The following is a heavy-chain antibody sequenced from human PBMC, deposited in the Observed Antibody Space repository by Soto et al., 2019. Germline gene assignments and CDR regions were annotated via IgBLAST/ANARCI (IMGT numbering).Heavy chain of an antibody. CDR2: NKQDGGT. CDR1: VPFLSRTC. CDR3: VRIRYEMPSSEHWLDP. V-gene: IGHV4-34*01. J-gene: IGHJ5*01. Sequence: PSEALSPTGTVHVPFLSRTCWTWIRHPHGKGLEWIGENKQDGGTNYNPSLNSRVTMSADKSQNHVALRMIAVTAADTAMYFCVRIRYEMPSSEHWLDPWGQGTLVTVSS. D-gene: IGHD3-16*01.